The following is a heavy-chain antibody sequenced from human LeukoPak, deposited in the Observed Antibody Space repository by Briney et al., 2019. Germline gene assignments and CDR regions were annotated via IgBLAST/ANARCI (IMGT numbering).Heavy chain of an antibody. CDR2: IYHSGIT. CDR1: GYSIRSGFY. J-gene: IGHJ4*02. CDR3: TRAVGSFDWLPLFDY. V-gene: IGHV4-38-2*02. Sequence: SETLSLTRTVSGYSIRSGFYWGWIRQPPGKRLEWIGNIYHSGITYYTPSLKSRVTISVDTSKNQFYLKLSSVTAADTAVYYCTRAVGSFDWLPLFDYWGQGTLVTVSS. D-gene: IGHD3-9*01.